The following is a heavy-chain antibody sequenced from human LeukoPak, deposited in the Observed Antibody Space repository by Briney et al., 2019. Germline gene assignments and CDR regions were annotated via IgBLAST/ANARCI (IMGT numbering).Heavy chain of an antibody. CDR1: GFTFSTYG. J-gene: IGHJ6*03. V-gene: IGHV3-23*01. CDR2: ISGSGGST. D-gene: IGHD3-3*01. Sequence: GGTLRLSCVASGFTFSTYGMSWVRQAPGKGLEWVSAISGSGGSTYYADSVKGRFTISRDNAKNSLYLQMNSLRAEDTAVYYCARDGDFYYYMDVWGKGTTVTVSS. CDR3: ARDGDFYYYMDV.